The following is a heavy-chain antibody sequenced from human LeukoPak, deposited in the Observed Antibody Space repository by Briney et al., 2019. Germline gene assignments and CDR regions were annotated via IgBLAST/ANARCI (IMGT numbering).Heavy chain of an antibody. J-gene: IGHJ5*02. D-gene: IGHD2-15*01. CDR1: GYTFTSYD. CDR3: ARAPKRREVVVPTTAYWFDP. Sequence: ASVKVSYKASGYTFTSYDFNWVRQATGQGLEWMGWMNPNSGNTGYAQKFQGRVTMTWNSSISTAHMELSSLRSEDTAVYYCARAPKRREVVVPTTAYWFDPWGQGTLVTVSS. CDR2: MNPNSGNT. V-gene: IGHV1-8*01.